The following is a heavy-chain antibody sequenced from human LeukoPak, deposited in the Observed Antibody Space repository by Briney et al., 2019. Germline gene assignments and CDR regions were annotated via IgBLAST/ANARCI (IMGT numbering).Heavy chain of an antibody. Sequence: PGGSLRLSCAASGITFSSYWMHWVRQAPGQWLVWVSRINSDGSSTSYADSVKGRFTISRDNAKNTLYLQMNSLRAEDTAVYYCARDSMVRGVIRQYYYGMDVWGKGTTVTVSS. D-gene: IGHD3-10*01. CDR1: GITFSSYW. CDR2: INSDGSST. V-gene: IGHV3-74*01. CDR3: ARDSMVRGVIRQYYYGMDV. J-gene: IGHJ6*04.